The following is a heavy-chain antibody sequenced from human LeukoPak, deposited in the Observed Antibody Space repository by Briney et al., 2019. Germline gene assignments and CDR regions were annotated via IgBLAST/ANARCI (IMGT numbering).Heavy chain of an antibody. Sequence: GGSLRLSCAASGFTFSSYGMHWVRQAPGKGPEWVAVISYDGSNKYYADSVKGRFTISRDNPKNTLYVQMNSLRAEDTAVYYCARGRGADYGGNSGYFDYWGQGTLVTVSS. V-gene: IGHV3-30*03. CDR1: GFTFSSYG. CDR2: ISYDGSNK. D-gene: IGHD4-23*01. J-gene: IGHJ4*02. CDR3: ARGRGADYGGNSGYFDY.